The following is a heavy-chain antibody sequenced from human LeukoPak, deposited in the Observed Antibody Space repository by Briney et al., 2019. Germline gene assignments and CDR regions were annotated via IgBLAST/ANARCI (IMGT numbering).Heavy chain of an antibody. D-gene: IGHD6-13*01. CDR2: IYYSGST. Sequence: PSETLSLTCTVSGGSISSYYWSWIRQPPGKGLEWIGYIYYSGSTNNNPSLKSRVTISVDTSKNQFSLKLSSVTAADTAVYYCARWWAAAGNFDYWGQGTLVTVSS. CDR3: ARWWAAAGNFDY. J-gene: IGHJ4*02. CDR1: GGSISSYY. V-gene: IGHV4-59*01.